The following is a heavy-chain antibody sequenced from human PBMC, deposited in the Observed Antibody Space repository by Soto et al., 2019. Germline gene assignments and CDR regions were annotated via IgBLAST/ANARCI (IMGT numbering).Heavy chain of an antibody. Sequence: QVQLVQSGAEVKKPGSSVKVSCKASGGTFSSYAISWVRQAPGQGLEWMGGIIPIFGTANYAQKFQVRVTINADESTSTAYMELSSLRSKDTAVYYCASRDTGYSYGYDSWGQGTLVTLSS. CDR2: IIPIFGTA. CDR3: ASRDTGYSYGYDS. J-gene: IGHJ5*01. CDR1: GGTFSSYA. V-gene: IGHV1-69*01. D-gene: IGHD5-18*01.